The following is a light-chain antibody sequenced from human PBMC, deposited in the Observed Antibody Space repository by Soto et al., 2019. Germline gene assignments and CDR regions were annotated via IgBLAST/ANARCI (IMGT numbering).Light chain of an antibody. J-gene: IGKJ1*01. V-gene: IGKV2-28*01. CDR1: QSLLHSNGYNY. Sequence: RVMTKAQKTMPVTPGEPASISCRSIQSLLHSNGYNYLDWYLQKPGQSPQLLIYLGSNRASGVPDRFSGSGSGTDFTLNICRVEAEDVGVYYCRQARQTQTLGQGSKVDIK. CDR3: RQARQTQT. CDR2: LGS.